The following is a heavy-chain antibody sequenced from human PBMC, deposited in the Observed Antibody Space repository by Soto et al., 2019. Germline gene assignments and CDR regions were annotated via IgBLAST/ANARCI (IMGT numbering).Heavy chain of an antibody. J-gene: IGHJ4*02. Sequence: SVKVSCKASGFTFTSSAFQWVRQARGQRLEWIGWIAVGSGYTNYAQRFQDRVTLTRDMSTATTYMELSRLTSEDTAIYYCAADAAAWQQMVPSDYWGQGXLVTVYS. CDR1: GFTFTSSA. CDR2: IAVGSGYT. CDR3: AADAAAWQQMVPSDY. V-gene: IGHV1-58*01. D-gene: IGHD2-8*01.